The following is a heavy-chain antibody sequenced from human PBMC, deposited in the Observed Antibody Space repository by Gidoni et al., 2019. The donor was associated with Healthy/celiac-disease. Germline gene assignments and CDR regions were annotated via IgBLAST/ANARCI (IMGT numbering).Heavy chain of an antibody. Sequence: QVQLVESGGGVVQPGRSLRLSCAAYGFTFSSYAMPWVRQAPGKGLEWVAVISYDGSNKYYADSVKGRFTISRDNSKNTLYLQMNSLRAEDTAVYYCARDREYQLPYENYYYYYGMDVWGQGTTVTVSS. J-gene: IGHJ6*02. CDR1: GFTFSSYA. D-gene: IGHD2-2*02. V-gene: IGHV3-30-3*01. CDR2: ISYDGSNK. CDR3: ARDREYQLPYENYYYYYGMDV.